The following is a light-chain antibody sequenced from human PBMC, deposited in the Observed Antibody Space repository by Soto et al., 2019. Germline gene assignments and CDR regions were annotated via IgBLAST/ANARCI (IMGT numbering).Light chain of an antibody. CDR2: AAS. Sequence: DIQLTQSPSFLSASVGDRVTITCRANQGISSYLAWYQQKPGKAPKLLIYAASTLQSGVPSRFSGSGSGTEFTLTISSLQPEDFATYYCQQLNSYPLTFDGGTKVEIK. CDR1: QGISSY. CDR3: QQLNSYPLT. J-gene: IGKJ4*01. V-gene: IGKV1-9*01.